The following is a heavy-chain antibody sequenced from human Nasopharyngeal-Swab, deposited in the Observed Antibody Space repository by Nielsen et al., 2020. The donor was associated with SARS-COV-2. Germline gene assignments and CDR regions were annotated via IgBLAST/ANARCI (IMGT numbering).Heavy chain of an antibody. J-gene: IGHJ4*02. D-gene: IGHD3-22*01. V-gene: IGHV3-33*01. CDR3: HLSSGYDGYINY. Sequence: GGSLRLSCKASGFSVTSHGMHWVRQAPGQGLEWVAVIWYDGTNKFYADSVKGRFTISRDNSKNTLYLQMNSLRAEDTAMYYCHLSSGYDGYINYWGQGTLVTVSS. CDR1: GFSVTSHG. CDR2: IWYDGTNK.